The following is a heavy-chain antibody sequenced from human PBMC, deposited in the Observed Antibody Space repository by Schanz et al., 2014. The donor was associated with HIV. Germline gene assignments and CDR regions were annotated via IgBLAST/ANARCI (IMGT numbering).Heavy chain of an antibody. V-gene: IGHV1-18*01. J-gene: IGHJ4*02. D-gene: IGHD1-26*01. CDR3: ARGLVGGGF. Sequence: QVQLVQSGAEVKKPGASVKVSCKASGYTFTSFGVTWVRQAPGQGLEWMGWISPYNGYTDYAQKLQGRVTLTTDTSTTTAYMELTRIRSDDTAVYYCARGLVGGGFWGQGTLVTVSS. CDR2: ISPYNGYT. CDR1: GYTFTSFG.